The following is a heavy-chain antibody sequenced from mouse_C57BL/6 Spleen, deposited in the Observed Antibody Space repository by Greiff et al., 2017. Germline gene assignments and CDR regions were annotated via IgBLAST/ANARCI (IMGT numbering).Heavy chain of an antibody. CDR3: TRWNLPEGDYYAMDY. V-gene: IGHV1-15*01. D-gene: IGHD5-1*01. CDR2: IDPETGGT. CDR1: GYTFTDYE. J-gene: IGHJ4*01. Sequence: QVQLKESGAELVRPGASVTLSCKASGYTFTDYEMHWVKQTPVHGLEWIGAIDPETGGTAYNQKFKGKAILTADKSSSTAYMELRSLTSEDSAVYYCTRWNLPEGDYYAMDYWGQGTSVTVSS.